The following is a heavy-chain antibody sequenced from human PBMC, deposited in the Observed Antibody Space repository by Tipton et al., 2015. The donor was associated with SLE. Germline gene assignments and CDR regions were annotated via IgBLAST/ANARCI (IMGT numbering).Heavy chain of an antibody. D-gene: IGHD2-15*01. CDR3: ARGDIVVVVAATPAFDI. J-gene: IGHJ3*02. Sequence: WWSWVRQPPGKGLEWMGRIDPSDSYTNYSPSFQGHVTISADKSISTAYLQWSSLKASDTAMYYCARGDIVVVVAATPAFDIWGQGTMVTVSS. CDR2: IDPSDSYT. V-gene: IGHV5-10-1*01. CDR1: W.